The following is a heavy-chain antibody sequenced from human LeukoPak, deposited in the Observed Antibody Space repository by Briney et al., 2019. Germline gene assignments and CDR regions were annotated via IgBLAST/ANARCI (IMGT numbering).Heavy chain of an antibody. CDR2: IYHSGST. Sequence: SETLSLTCAVSGGSISSGGYSWSWIRQPPGKGLEWIGYIYHSGSTYYNPSLKSRVTISVDRSKNQFSLKLSSVTAADTAVYYCARWAGYCSGGSCTFDYWGQGTLVTVSS. V-gene: IGHV4-30-2*01. D-gene: IGHD2-15*01. J-gene: IGHJ4*02. CDR3: ARWAGYCSGGSCTFDY. CDR1: GGSISSGGYS.